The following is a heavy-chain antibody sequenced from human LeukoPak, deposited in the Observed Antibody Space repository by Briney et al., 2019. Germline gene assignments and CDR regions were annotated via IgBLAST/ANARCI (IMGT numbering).Heavy chain of an antibody. CDR1: GFTFSSYA. CDR2: ISGSGGST. J-gene: IGHJ4*02. V-gene: IGHV3-23*01. Sequence: PGGSLTLSCAASGFTFSSYAMSWVRQAPGKGLEWVAVISGSGGSTSHADSVKGRLTISRDNSKNTLYLQMNSLRAEDTAVYYCAKDPSSASPYYFDYWGQGTLVTVSS. CDR3: AKDPSSASPYYFDY. D-gene: IGHD6-19*01.